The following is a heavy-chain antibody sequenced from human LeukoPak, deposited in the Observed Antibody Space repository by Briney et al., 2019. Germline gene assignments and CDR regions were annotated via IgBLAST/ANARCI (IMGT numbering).Heavy chain of an antibody. V-gene: IGHV3-30-3*01. D-gene: IGHD6-13*01. Sequence: PGRSLRLSCAASGFTFSSYAMHWVRQAPGKGLEWVAVISYDGSNKYYADSVKGRFTTSRDNSKNTLYLQMNSLRAEDTAVYYCARGGYTTGFDYWGQGTLVTVSS. CDR3: ARGGYTTGFDY. CDR1: GFTFSSYA. J-gene: IGHJ4*02. CDR2: ISYDGSNK.